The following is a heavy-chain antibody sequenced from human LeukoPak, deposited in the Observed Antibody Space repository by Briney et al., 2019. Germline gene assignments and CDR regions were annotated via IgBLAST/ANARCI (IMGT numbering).Heavy chain of an antibody. V-gene: IGHV4-59*01. CDR2: IYYSGST. J-gene: IGHJ4*02. CDR1: GGSISSYY. CDR3: ARVTGYMIEDYFDY. D-gene: IGHD3-22*01. Sequence: SETLSLTCTVSGGSISSYYWSWIRQPPGKGLEWIGYIYYSGSTNYKPSLKSRVTISVETSKNQFSLKLRSVTAADTAVYYCARVTGYMIEDYFDYWGQGTLVTVSS.